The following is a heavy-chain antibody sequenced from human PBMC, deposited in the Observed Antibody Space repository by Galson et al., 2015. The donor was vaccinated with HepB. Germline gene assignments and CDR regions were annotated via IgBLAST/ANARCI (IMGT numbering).Heavy chain of an antibody. CDR2: INPNNGNR. V-gene: IGHV1-18*04. Sequence: CKASGYSFTGFYIHWVRQAPGQGLEWMGWINPNNGNRDYAQKVQDRVTMTTDRSMGSAYMELRSLRSDDTAVYYCARYSSSRNSYGMDVWGQGTTVTVSS. J-gene: IGHJ6*02. CDR3: ARYSSSRNSYGMDV. CDR1: GYSFTGFY. D-gene: IGHD1-26*01.